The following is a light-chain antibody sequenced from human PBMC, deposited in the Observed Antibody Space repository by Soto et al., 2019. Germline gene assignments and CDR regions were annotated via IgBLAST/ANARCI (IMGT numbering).Light chain of an antibody. CDR2: GTS. Sequence: ENVLTQSPGTLSLSPGERATLSCRASQSVSSSYLAWYQQKPGQAPRLLIYGTSSRATGTPDRFSGSGSGTDFTLTISRLEAEDVAVYCCNQYGSSPRTFGQGTKVEIK. J-gene: IGKJ1*01. CDR1: QSVSSSY. V-gene: IGKV3-20*01. CDR3: NQYGSSPRT.